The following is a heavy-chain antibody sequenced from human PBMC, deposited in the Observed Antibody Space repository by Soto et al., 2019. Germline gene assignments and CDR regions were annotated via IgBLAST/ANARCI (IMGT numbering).Heavy chain of an antibody. CDR3: ARGRGDIALMDV. J-gene: IGHJ6*02. CDR1: GFTFSSND. Sequence: EVRLVESGGGLVQPGGSLRLSCAASGFTFSSNDMHWVRQVTGKGLEWVSGIVSGGDPRYPASVKGRFTISRDNAKNSLYLQMNSLRAGDTAVYYCARGRGDIALMDVWGQGTTVTVSS. CDR2: IVSGGDP. D-gene: IGHD2-15*01. V-gene: IGHV3-13*05.